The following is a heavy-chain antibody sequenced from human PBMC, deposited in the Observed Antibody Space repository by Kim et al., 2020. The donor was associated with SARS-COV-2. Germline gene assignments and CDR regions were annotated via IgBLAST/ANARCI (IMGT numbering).Heavy chain of an antibody. D-gene: IGHD3-10*01. J-gene: IGHJ4*02. CDR1: GYTFTGYY. CDR2: ISPNSGGT. V-gene: IGHV1-2*06. CDR3: AREMDGSGNYYIDY. Sequence: ASVKVSCKASGYTFTGYYIHWVRQAPGQGLEWMGRISPNSGGTNYAQRFQGRVTVTRDTSISTAYMELNRLISDDTALYYCAREMDGSGNYYIDYWGQGTLVTVSS.